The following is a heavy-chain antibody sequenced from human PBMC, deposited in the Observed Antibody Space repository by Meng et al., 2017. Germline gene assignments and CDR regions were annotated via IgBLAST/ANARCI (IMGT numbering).Heavy chain of an antibody. V-gene: IGHV2-5*02. D-gene: IGHD1-26*01. Sequence: SGPTLVKPSQTLTLTCTFSGFSLSTSGVGVGWIRHLPGQALEWLALIYWDDDKPYSPSLKSRLTITSDTSKHQVVLTLTNMDPVDTATYYYAHDRGQWYYSGSYYDYFDYWGQGTLVTVSS. J-gene: IGHJ4*02. CDR3: AHDRGQWYYSGSYYDYFDY. CDR1: GFSLSTSGVG. CDR2: IYWDDDK.